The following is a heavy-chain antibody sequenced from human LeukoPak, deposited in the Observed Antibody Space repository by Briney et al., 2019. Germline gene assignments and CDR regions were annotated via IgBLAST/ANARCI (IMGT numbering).Heavy chain of an antibody. CDR2: INHSGST. Sequence: KPSETLSLTCVAYGGSFSAYYWSWIRQPPGKGLEWIGEINHSGSTNYNPSLKSRVTISVDTSKNQFSLKLSSVTAADTAVYYCARQWGARYYGSGSYYKFNWFDPWGQGTLVTVSS. CDR1: GGSFSAYY. V-gene: IGHV4-34*01. D-gene: IGHD3-10*01. CDR3: ARQWGARYYGSGSYYKFNWFDP. J-gene: IGHJ5*02.